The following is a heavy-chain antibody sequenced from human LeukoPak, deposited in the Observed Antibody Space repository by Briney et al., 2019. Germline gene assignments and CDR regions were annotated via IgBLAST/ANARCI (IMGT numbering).Heavy chain of an antibody. J-gene: IGHJ4*02. D-gene: IGHD7-27*01. Sequence: SQTLSLTCTVSGYSIRSDYSWGWVRQPPGKGLEWIGIIYHSGNTYYNPSLKSRVTMSVDTSKNQFSLKMSSVTVADTAVYYCVRDIWGLPPDYWGQGTLVTVST. V-gene: IGHV4-38-2*02. CDR2: IYHSGNT. CDR1: GYSIRSDYS. CDR3: VRDIWGLPPDY.